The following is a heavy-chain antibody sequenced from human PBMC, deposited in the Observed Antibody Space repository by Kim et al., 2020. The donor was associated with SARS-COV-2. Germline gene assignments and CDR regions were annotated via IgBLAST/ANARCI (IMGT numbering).Heavy chain of an antibody. CDR3: ANRRDGYNPYDY. V-gene: IGHV3-23*01. J-gene: IGHJ4*02. D-gene: IGHD6-25*01. CDR1: GFTFGTYA. CDR2: ISATGTVT. Sequence: GGSLRLSWTASGFTFGTYAMDWVRLPPGKGLEYVAAISATGTVTYYVDSVKSRFTITRDNSKNTVYLQMTSLRTEDTAVYYCANRRDGYNPYDYWGQGTLVTVSS.